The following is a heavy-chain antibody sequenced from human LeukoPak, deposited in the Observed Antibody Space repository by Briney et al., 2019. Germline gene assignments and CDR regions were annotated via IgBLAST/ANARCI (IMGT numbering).Heavy chain of an antibody. D-gene: IGHD6-19*01. V-gene: IGHV3-13*03. Sequence: GGSLRLSCAACGFTFSSYDMHWVRQATGKGLEWVSAIGTAGDTYYPGSVKGQFTISRENAKNSLYLQMNSLRAGDTAVYYCAKGWGYYYYYYMDVWGKGTTVTVSS. CDR2: IGTAGDT. J-gene: IGHJ6*03. CDR1: GFTFSSYD. CDR3: AKGWGYYYYYYMDV.